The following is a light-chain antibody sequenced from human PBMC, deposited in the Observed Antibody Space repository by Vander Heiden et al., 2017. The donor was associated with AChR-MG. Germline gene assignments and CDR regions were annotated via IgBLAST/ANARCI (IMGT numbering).Light chain of an antibody. J-gene: IGKJ2*01. CDR3: QQYNIWPLT. Sequence: EIVMTQSPATLSVSPGERATLSCRASQSVSSYFAWYQQKPGQAPRLLIYGASTRATGIPASFSGSGSGTEFTLTISSLQSEDFAVYYCQQYNIWPLTFGQGTKLEIK. CDR2: GAS. CDR1: QSVSSY. V-gene: IGKV3-15*01.